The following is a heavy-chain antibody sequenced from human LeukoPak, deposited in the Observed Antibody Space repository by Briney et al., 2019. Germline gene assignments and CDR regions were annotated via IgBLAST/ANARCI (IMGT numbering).Heavy chain of an antibody. CDR2: ISGSGGST. CDR3: AKETITMIVVVNPTGDAFDI. CDR1: GFTFSSYA. V-gene: IGHV3-23*01. D-gene: IGHD3-22*01. Sequence: GGSLRLSCAASGFTFSSYAMSWVRQAPGKGLEWVSAISGSGGSTYYADSVKGRFTISRDNSKNTLYLQMNSLRAEDTAVYYCAKETITMIVVVNPTGDAFDIWGQGTMVTVSS. J-gene: IGHJ3*02.